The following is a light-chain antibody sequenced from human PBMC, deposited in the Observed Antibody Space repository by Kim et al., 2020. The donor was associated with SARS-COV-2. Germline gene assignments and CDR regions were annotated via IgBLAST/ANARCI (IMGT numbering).Light chain of an antibody. V-gene: IGLV1-44*01. CDR2: SNN. Sequence: QSVLTQPPSASGTPGQRVTISCSGSSSNLGSNTVNWYQQLPGTAPKLLIYSNNQRPSGVPDRFSGSKSATSASLAISGLQSEVEADYYCAAWDDSLNVCVFGGGTQLTVL. CDR3: AAWDDSLNVCV. J-gene: IGLJ3*02. CDR1: SSNLGSNT.